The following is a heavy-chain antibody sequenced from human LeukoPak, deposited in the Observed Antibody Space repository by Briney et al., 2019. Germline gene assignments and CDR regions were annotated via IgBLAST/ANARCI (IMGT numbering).Heavy chain of an antibody. V-gene: IGHV3-23*01. Sequence: GGTLRLSCAASGFTFSSYGMSWVRQAPGKGLEWVSAISGSGGSTYYADSVKGRFTISRDNSKNTLYLQMNSLRAEDTAVYYCAKATYYYDSSGFPFDYWGQGTLVTVSS. CDR1: GFTFSSYG. CDR3: AKATYYYDSSGFPFDY. J-gene: IGHJ4*02. CDR2: ISGSGGST. D-gene: IGHD3-22*01.